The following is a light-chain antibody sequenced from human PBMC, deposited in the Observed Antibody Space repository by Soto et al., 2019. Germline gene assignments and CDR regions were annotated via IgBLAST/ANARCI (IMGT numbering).Light chain of an antibody. CDR1: QSVSFSY. CDR3: QQYYSYPWT. J-gene: IGKJ1*01. V-gene: IGKV3-20*01. Sequence: EIVLTQSPGTLSLSPGERATLSCWASQSVSFSYLAWYQQKPGQAPRLLIYGASSRAAGIPNRFSGSGSGTDFTLTISRLEPDDFATYYCQQYYSYPWTFGQGTNVEIK. CDR2: GAS.